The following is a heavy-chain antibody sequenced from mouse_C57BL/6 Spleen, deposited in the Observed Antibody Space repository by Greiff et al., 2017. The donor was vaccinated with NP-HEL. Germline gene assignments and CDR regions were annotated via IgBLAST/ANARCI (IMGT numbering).Heavy chain of an antibody. CDR1: GFTFSDYG. V-gene: IGHV5-17*01. CDR2: ISSGSSTI. Sequence: VQLVESGGGLVKPGGSLKLSCAASGFTFSDYGMHWVRQAPEKGLEWVAYISSGSSTIYYADTVKGRFTISRDNAKNTLFLQMTSLRSEDTAMYYCARPLTTVVDYAMDYWGQGTSVTVSS. CDR3: ARPLTTVVDYAMDY. J-gene: IGHJ4*01. D-gene: IGHD1-1*01.